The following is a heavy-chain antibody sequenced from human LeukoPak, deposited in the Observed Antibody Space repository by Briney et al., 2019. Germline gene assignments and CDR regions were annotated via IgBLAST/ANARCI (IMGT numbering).Heavy chain of an antibody. V-gene: IGHV4-4*07. CDR1: GGSISIYY. D-gene: IGHD6-13*01. CDR3: AVYSSWYLSSGGFDY. Sequence: PSETLSLTCTVSGGSISIYYWMWIRQPAGKGLEWIGRIYTSGSTNYNPSLKSRVTMSVDTSKNQFSLKLSSVTAADTAVYYCAVYSSWYLSSGGFDYWGQGTLVTVSS. CDR2: IYTSGST. J-gene: IGHJ4*02.